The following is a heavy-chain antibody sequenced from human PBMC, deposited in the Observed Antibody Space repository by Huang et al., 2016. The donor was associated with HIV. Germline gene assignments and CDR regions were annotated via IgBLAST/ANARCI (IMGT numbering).Heavy chain of an antibody. J-gene: IGHJ4*02. CDR1: GFTFSSYA. D-gene: IGHD6-19*01. CDR2: IRGSGSFT. Sequence: EVQLLESGGGLVQPGGSLRLSCAASGFTFSSYAMNWVRQAAGKGLEWGSAIRGSGSFTYYADSVKGRFTISRDNSRNTLYLQMNSLRAEDTAVYYCAKGGYTSGWYNYWGQGTLVTVSS. V-gene: IGHV3-23*01. CDR3: AKGGYTSGWYNY.